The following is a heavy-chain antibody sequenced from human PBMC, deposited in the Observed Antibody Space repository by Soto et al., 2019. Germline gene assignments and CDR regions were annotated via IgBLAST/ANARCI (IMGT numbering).Heavy chain of an antibody. CDR2: INYSGST. J-gene: IGHJ5*02. V-gene: IGHV4-28*01. CDR1: GYSISSSNW. CDR3: ATLFVLANWFDP. D-gene: IGHD2-21*01. Sequence: SETLSLTCAVSGYSISSSNWWGWIRQPPGKGLEWIGYINYSGSTYYNPSLKSRVTMSVDTSKNQFSLKLSSVTAADTAVYYCATLFVLANWFDPWGQGTLVTVSS.